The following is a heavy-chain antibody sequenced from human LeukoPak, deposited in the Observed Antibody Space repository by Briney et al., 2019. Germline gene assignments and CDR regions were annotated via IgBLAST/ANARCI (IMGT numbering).Heavy chain of an antibody. CDR3: ARDVPQTYYYYYGMDV. CDR1: GFTFSSYG. CDR2: IWYDGSNK. D-gene: IGHD2-2*01. Sequence: PGRSLRLSCAASGFTFSSYGMHWVRQAPGKGLEWVAVIWYDGSNKYYADSVKGRFTISRDNSKNTLYLQMNSLRAEDTAVYYCARDVPQTYYYYYGMDVWGQGTTVTVSS. V-gene: IGHV3-33*01. J-gene: IGHJ6*02.